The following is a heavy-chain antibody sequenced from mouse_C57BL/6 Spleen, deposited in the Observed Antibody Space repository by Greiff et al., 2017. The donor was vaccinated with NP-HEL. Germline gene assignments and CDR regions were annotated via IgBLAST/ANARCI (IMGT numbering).Heavy chain of an antibody. J-gene: IGHJ1*03. Sequence: VQLQQSGAELVKPGASVKISCKASGYAFSSYWMNWVKQRPGKGLEWIGQIYPGDGDTNYNGKFKGKATLTADKSSSTAYMQLSSLTSEDSAVYVCARGNYGNYDYWYFEVWGTGTTVTVSS. V-gene: IGHV1-80*01. CDR3: ARGNYGNYDYWYFEV. CDR1: GYAFSSYW. D-gene: IGHD2-1*01. CDR2: IYPGDGDT.